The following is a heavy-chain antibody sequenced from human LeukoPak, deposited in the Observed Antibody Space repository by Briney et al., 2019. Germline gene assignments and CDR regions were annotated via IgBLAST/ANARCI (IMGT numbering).Heavy chain of an antibody. J-gene: IGHJ4*02. D-gene: IGHD3-10*01. Sequence: GSLRLSCAASGFTFDDYGMTWVRQAPGKGLEWVGHIKSKTDGGTTDYAAPVKGRFTISRDDSENTLYLQMNSLKTEDTAVYYCTCGSGSPGDYWGQGTLVTVSS. V-gene: IGHV3-15*01. CDR1: GFTFDDYG. CDR2: IKSKTDGGTT. CDR3: TCGSGSPGDY.